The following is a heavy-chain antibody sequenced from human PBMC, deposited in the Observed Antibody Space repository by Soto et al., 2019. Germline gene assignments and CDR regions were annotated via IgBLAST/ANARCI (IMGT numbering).Heavy chain of an antibody. J-gene: IGHJ6*02. CDR2: IWYDGSNK. Sequence: GGSLRLSCAASGFTFSSYGMHWVRQAPGKGLEWVAVIWYDGSNKYYADSVKGRFTISRDNSKNTLYLQMNSLRAEDTAVYYCAREGGSGPPGGYYYYGMDVWGQGTTVTVSS. V-gene: IGHV3-33*01. CDR1: GFTFSSYG. CDR3: AREGGSGPPGGYYYYGMDV. D-gene: IGHD2-15*01.